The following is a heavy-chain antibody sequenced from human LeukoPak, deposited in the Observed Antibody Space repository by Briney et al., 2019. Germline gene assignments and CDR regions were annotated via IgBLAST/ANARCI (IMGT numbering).Heavy chain of an antibody. CDR3: ARGFLSTNWFDP. CDR1: GFTFSSYS. V-gene: IGHV3-21*06. CDR2: ISSRSRNI. D-gene: IGHD2/OR15-2a*01. J-gene: IGHJ5*02. Sequence: KSGGSLRLSCAASGFTFSSYSMNWVRQAPGKGLEWVSSISSRSRNIYYADSVKGRFTISRDNAKNSLYLQMNSLRAEDTAVYYCARGFLSTNWFDPWGQGTLVTVSS.